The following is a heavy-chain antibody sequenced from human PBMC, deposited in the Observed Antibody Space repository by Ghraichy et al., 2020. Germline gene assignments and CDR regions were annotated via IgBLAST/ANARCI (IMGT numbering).Heavy chain of an antibody. J-gene: IGHJ6*02. CDR2: IGKGGET. CDR3: ARDGGGLDV. D-gene: IGHD3-16*01. CDR1: GFTFSTYN. V-gene: IGHV3-13*01. Sequence: GESLNISCAASGFTFSTYNMHWVRQATGKGLEWVSSIGKGGETYYSGSVKGRFTISRENGKKLLYLQMNSLRAGETAVYYCARDGGGLDVWGQGTTVIVSS.